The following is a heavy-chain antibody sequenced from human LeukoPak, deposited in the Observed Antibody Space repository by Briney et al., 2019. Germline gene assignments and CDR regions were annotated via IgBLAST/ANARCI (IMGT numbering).Heavy chain of an antibody. J-gene: IGHJ4*02. V-gene: IGHV3-30-3*01. D-gene: IGHD2-2*01. CDR2: ISYDGSNK. CDR3: ARAPGQRARYFDY. CDR1: GFTFSSYA. Sequence: PGGSLRLSCAASGFTFSSYAMHWVRQAPGKGLEWVAAISYDGSNKYYADSVKGRFTISRDNSKNTLYLQMNSLRAEDTAVYYCARAPGQRARYFDYWGQGTLVTVSS.